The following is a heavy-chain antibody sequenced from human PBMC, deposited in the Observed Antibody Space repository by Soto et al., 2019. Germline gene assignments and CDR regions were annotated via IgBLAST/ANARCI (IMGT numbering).Heavy chain of an antibody. J-gene: IGHJ4*02. Sequence: EVQLVQSGAEMKKPGESLKISCKGSGYSFISYWIGWVRQTPGKGLEWLGIIYPYDSQTRYSPSFQGQVTMSVDKSISTAYLQWSSLKASDTALYYCARVTAVGTPPNFDHWGQGTLVTVSS. CDR2: IYPYDSQT. D-gene: IGHD6-13*01. CDR1: GYSFISYW. V-gene: IGHV5-51*01. CDR3: ARVTAVGTPPNFDH.